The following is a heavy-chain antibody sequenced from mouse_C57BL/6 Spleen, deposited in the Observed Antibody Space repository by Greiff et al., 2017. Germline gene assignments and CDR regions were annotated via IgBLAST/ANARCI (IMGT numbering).Heavy chain of an antibody. D-gene: IGHD2-2*01. V-gene: IGHV1-52*01. Sequence: QVQLQQPGAELVRPGSSVKLSCKASGYTFTSYWMHWVKQRPIQGLEWIGNIDPSDSETHYNQKFKDKATFTVDKSSSTAYMQLSSLTSEDTAVYYCARRDGYDWYFDVWGTGTTVTVSS. CDR3: ARRDGYDWYFDV. CDR2: IDPSDSET. J-gene: IGHJ1*03. CDR1: GYTFTSYW.